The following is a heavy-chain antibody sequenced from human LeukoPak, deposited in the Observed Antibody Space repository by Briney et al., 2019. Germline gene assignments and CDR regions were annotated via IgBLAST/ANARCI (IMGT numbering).Heavy chain of an antibody. J-gene: IGHJ4*02. CDR1: GGSFNDYY. CDR2: INHSGGT. Sequence: SETLSLTCALYGGSFNDYYWTWIRQPPGKGLEWIGEINHSGGTDYNPSLRSRVTISVDPSKNQLSLQLSSVTAADTGVYYCAGGLGILILFGGVFSYFYYRGPGNLVNGLL. D-gene: IGHD3-16*01. V-gene: IGHV4-34*01. CDR3: AGGLGILILFGGVFSYFYY.